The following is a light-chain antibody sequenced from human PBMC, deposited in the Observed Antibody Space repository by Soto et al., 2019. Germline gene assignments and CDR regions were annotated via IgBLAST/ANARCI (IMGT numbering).Light chain of an antibody. CDR1: QSVSSSY. CDR3: QQYVPAPPMYT. Sequence: ENVLTQSPGTLSLSPGERATLSCRASQSVSSSYLAWYQQKPGQAPRLLIYDTSSRATGIPDRFSGSGSGTDFTLTISRLEPEDFAVYYCQQYVPAPPMYTFGQGTKLEIK. CDR2: DTS. J-gene: IGKJ2*01. V-gene: IGKV3-20*01.